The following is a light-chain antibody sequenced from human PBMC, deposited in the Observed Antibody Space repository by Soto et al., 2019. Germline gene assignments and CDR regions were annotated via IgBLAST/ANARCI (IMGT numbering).Light chain of an antibody. J-gene: IGKJ5*01. V-gene: IGKV3-15*01. CDR1: QSVSSN. Sequence: EIVMTQSPATLSVSPGERATLSCRASQSVSSNLAWYQQKPGQAPRLLIYGASTRATGIPARFSGSGSGTVFTLTISSLQSEDFAVYYCQQYNNWSRITFGQGTRLEIK. CDR3: QQYNNWSRIT. CDR2: GAS.